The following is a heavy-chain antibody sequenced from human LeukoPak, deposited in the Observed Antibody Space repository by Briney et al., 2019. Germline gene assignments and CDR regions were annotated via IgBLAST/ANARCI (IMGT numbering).Heavy chain of an antibody. CDR2: IKQDGSEK. Sequence: PGGSLRLSCAASGFTFSSYWMSWVRQAPGKGLEWVANIKQDGSEKYYVDSVKGRFTISRDNSKNTLYLQMNSLRAEDTAVYYCATRAYGGYEPYYFDYWGQGTLVTVSS. J-gene: IGHJ4*02. CDR3: ATRAYGGYEPYYFDY. V-gene: IGHV3-7*01. CDR1: GFTFSSYW. D-gene: IGHD5-12*01.